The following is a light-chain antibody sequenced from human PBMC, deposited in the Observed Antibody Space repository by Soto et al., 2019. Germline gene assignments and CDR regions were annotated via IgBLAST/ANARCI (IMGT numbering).Light chain of an antibody. CDR3: QQRSSWPLIT. V-gene: IGKV1-5*03. CDR2: KAS. CDR1: QSISTW. J-gene: IGKJ5*01. Sequence: DIQMTQSPSTLSASVGDRVIITCRASQSISTWLAWYQQRPGQAPNLLIYKASTLQSGVPARFSGSGSGTDFTLTISSLEPEDFVVYYCQQRSSWPLITFGRGTRLEIK.